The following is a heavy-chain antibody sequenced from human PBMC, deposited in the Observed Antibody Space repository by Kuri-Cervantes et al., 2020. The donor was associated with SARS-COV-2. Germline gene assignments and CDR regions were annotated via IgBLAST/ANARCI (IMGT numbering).Heavy chain of an antibody. CDR1: GYSFTSYW. CDR2: IYPGDSDT. Sequence: GGSLRLSCKGSGYSFTSYWIGWVRQMPGKGLEWMGIIYPGDSDTRYSPSFQGQVTISADKSISTAYLQWSSLKASDTAMYYCARPLYYYDSSGYTGSVVAFDIWTQGTMVTVSS. D-gene: IGHD3-22*01. J-gene: IGHJ3*02. CDR3: ARPLYYYDSSGYTGSVVAFDI. V-gene: IGHV5-51*01.